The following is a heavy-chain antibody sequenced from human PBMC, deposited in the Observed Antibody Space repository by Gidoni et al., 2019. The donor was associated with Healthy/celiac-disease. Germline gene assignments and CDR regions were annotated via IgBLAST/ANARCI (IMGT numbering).Heavy chain of an antibody. CDR2: ISVSGGST. J-gene: IGHJ4*02. D-gene: IGHD5-18*01. Sequence: EVQLLESGGGWVQPGGSLRLSWGASGSSVSSCAMRWVRQAPGKGLGGVSAISVSGGSTYYSASVKGRFTISRDNSKNPLYLQMNSLRAEDTAVYYCAKGNWIQLWLVDYWGQGTLVTVSS. CDR1: GSSVSSCA. CDR3: AKGNWIQLWLVDY. V-gene: IGHV3-23*01.